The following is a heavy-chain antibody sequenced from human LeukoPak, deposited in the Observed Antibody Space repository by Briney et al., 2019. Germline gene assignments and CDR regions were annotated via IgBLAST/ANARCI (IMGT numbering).Heavy chain of an antibody. CDR3: ATGSLRLGEYSLGY. CDR2: FDPADGDT. Sequence: ASVKVSCKVSGYTLTELSMHWVRQAPGKGLEWMGGFDPADGDTVYAQRFQGRVTMTEDTSTDTAYMELSSLRSEDTAVYYCATGSLRLGEYSLGYWGQGTLVTVSS. V-gene: IGHV1-24*01. J-gene: IGHJ4*02. CDR1: GYTLTELS. D-gene: IGHD3-16*02.